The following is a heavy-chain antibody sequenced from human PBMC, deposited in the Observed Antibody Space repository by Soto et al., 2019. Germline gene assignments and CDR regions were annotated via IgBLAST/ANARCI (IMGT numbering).Heavy chain of an antibody. CDR1: GFTFSSYS. CDR2: ISSSSSYI. Sequence: LGGSLRLSCAASGFTFSSYSMNWVRQAPGKGLEWVSSISSSSSYIYYADSVKGRFTISRDNAKNSLYLQMNSLRAEDTAVYYCARDFGVLNYYGMDVWGQGTTVTVSS. V-gene: IGHV3-21*01. CDR3: ARDFGVLNYYGMDV. J-gene: IGHJ6*02. D-gene: IGHD3-10*01.